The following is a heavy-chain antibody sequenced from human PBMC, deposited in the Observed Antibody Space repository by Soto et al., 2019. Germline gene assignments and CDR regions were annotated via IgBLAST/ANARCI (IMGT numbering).Heavy chain of an antibody. V-gene: IGHV3-23*01. D-gene: IGHD3-22*01. J-gene: IGHJ4*02. CDR2: ISGSGGST. CDR3: AKDGVVASNYGCYYDY. CDR1: GFTFSSYA. Sequence: VQLLESGGGLVQPGGSLRLSCAASGFTFSSYAMSWVRQAPGKGLEWVSAISGSGGSTYYADSVKGRFTISRDNSRNTLYLQLNSLRAEDTAVYYCAKDGVVASNYGCYYDYWGQGTLVTVSS.